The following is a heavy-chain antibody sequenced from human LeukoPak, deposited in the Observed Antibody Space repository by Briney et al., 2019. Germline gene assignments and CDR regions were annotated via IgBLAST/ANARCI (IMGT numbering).Heavy chain of an antibody. Sequence: PGGSLRLSCAASGFTFSSYSMNWVRQAPGKGLEWVSSISSSSSYIYYVDSVKGRFTISRDNAKNSLYLQMNSLRAEDTAVYYCARDSTVTGSDYWGQGTLVTVSS. D-gene: IGHD4-17*01. CDR2: ISSSSSYI. CDR3: ARDSTVTGSDY. J-gene: IGHJ4*02. V-gene: IGHV3-21*01. CDR1: GFTFSSYS.